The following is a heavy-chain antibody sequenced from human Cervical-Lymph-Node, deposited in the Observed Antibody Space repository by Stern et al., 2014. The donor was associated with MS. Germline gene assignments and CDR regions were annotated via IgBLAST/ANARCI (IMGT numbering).Heavy chain of an antibody. J-gene: IGHJ4*02. V-gene: IGHV2-5*02. CDR1: GFSLSTSGLG. CDR3: AHRTAGPFDY. Sequence: QVTLKGSGPALVKPTQTLTLTCTFSGFSLSTSGLGVGWIRQPPGEALEWLAYSYWDDQKRYRPSLKSRLTITKDTSKNQVVLTLTNVDPVDTATYYCAHRTAGPFDYWGQGTLVTVSS. CDR2: SYWDDQK.